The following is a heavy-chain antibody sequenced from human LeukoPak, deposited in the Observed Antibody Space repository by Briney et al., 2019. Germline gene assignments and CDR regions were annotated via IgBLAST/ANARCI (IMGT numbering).Heavy chain of an antibody. D-gene: IGHD5-12*01. V-gene: IGHV3-49*04. CDR1: GFTFGDDP. Sequence: GGSLRLSCTASGFTFGDDPMSWVRQAPGKGLEWVGLFRGKAFGEATEYAASVRGRFTISRDDSKTIAYLQMNSLKIEDTAVYYCTRAGIVATVGYAMDVWGQGTTVTVSS. J-gene: IGHJ6*02. CDR2: FRGKAFGEAT. CDR3: TRAGIVATVGYAMDV.